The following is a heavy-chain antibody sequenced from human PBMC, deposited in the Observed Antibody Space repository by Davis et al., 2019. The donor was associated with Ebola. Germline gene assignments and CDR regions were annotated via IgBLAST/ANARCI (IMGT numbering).Heavy chain of an antibody. CDR1: GGSISTTSYY. Sequence: MPSETLSLTCTVSGGSISTTSYYWGWIRQPPGKGLEWIGEINHSGSTNYNPSLKSRVTISVDTSKNQFSLKLSSVTAADTAVYYCARGGAYYYDSSGSRNDYWGQGTLVTVSS. V-gene: IGHV4-39*07. CDR3: ARGGAYYYDSSGSRNDY. D-gene: IGHD3-22*01. J-gene: IGHJ4*02. CDR2: INHSGST.